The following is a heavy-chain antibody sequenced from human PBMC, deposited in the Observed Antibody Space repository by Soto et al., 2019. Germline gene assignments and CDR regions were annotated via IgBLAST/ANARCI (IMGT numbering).Heavy chain of an antibody. CDR2: ISGSGGST. CDR1: GFTFDDYA. CDR3: AKDLPASSYSSGWYGWFDP. D-gene: IGHD6-19*01. J-gene: IGHJ5*02. V-gene: IGHV3-23*01. Sequence: GGSLRLSCAASGFTFDDYAMHWVRQAPGKGLEWVSGISGSGGSTGYADSVKGRFTISRDNSKNTLYLQMNSLRAEDTAVYYCAKDLPASSYSSGWYGWFDPWGQGTLVTVSS.